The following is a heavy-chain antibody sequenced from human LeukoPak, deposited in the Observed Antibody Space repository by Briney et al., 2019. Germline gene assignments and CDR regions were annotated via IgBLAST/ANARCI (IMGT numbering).Heavy chain of an antibody. J-gene: IGHJ4*02. CDR1: GFTFSTCA. V-gene: IGHV3-64*01. Sequence: GGFLRLSCAASGFTFSTCAMHWVRQAPGKGLEYVSAISSNGGATYYANSVKGRFTISRDNSKNTLYLQMGSLRAEDMAVYYCAREGAAASVDYWGQGALVTVSS. D-gene: IGHD6-13*01. CDR3: AREGAAASVDY. CDR2: ISSNGGAT.